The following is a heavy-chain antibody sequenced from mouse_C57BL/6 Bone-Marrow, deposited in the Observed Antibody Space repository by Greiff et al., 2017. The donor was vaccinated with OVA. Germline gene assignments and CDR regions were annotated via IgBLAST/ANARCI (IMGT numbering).Heavy chain of an antibody. CDR1: GYSFTGYY. V-gene: IGHV1-42*01. CDR2: INPSTGGT. Sequence: EVQLQQSGPELVKPGASVKISCKASGYSFTGYYMNWVKQSPEKSLEWIGEINPSTGGTTYNQKFKAKATLTVDKSSSTAYMQLKRLTSEDSAVYYCARYGPMDYWGQGTSVTVSS. D-gene: IGHD1-1*02. CDR3: ARYGPMDY. J-gene: IGHJ4*01.